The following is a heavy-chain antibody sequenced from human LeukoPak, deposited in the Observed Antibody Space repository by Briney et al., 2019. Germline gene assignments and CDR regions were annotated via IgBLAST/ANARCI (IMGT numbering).Heavy chain of an antibody. Sequence: PSETLSLTCTVSGYSISSGFYWGWIRQPPGRGLEWVGTFYHSGITHYNPSLKSRVTISVDMSKNQFSLKLTSVTVADTAVYYCARGSYSDYVVNYWGQGILVTVSS. CDR2: FYHSGIT. D-gene: IGHD4-11*01. V-gene: IGHV4-38-2*02. CDR1: GYSISSGFY. CDR3: ARGSYSDYVVNY. J-gene: IGHJ4*02.